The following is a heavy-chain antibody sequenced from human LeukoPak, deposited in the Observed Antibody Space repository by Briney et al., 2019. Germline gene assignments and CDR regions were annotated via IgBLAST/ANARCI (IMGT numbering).Heavy chain of an antibody. Sequence: GGSLRLSCAASGFTFSNPWMSWVRQAPGKGLEWVGRITSKTDDGTTDYAAPVKGRFTISRDDSKNTLYLQMNSLKTEDTAVYYCTTRSSWSEGIDYWGQGTLVTVSS. J-gene: IGHJ4*02. CDR2: ITSKTDDGTT. CDR3: TTRSSWSEGIDY. V-gene: IGHV3-15*01. D-gene: IGHD6-13*01. CDR1: GFTFSNPW.